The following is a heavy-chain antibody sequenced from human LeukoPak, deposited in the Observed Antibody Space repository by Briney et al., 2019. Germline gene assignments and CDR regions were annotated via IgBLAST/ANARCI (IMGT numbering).Heavy chain of an antibody. CDR2: IYYSGST. CDR1: GGSISSSSYY. J-gene: IGHJ6*04. V-gene: IGHV4-39*02. CDR3: AREVPQWYYYGSGPGDV. D-gene: IGHD3-10*01. Sequence: SETLSLTCTVSGGSISSSSYYWGWIRQPPGKGLEWIGSIYYSGSTYYNPSLKSRVTISVDTSKNQFSLKLSSVTAADTAVYYCAREVPQWYYYGSGPGDVWGKGTTVTVSS.